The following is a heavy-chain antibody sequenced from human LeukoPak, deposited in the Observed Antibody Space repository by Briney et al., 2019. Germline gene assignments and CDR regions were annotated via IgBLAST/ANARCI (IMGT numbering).Heavy chain of an antibody. CDR3: AKSQLLWFGEDFDY. Sequence: GGSLRLSCAASGFVFGDYGMHWVRQAPGKGLEWVTMVRNDGSDKYYADSVKGRFTISRDNSKNTLYLQMNSLRPEDTAVYYCAKSQLLWFGEDFDYWGQGTLVTVSS. V-gene: IGHV3-30*02. D-gene: IGHD3-10*01. CDR2: VRNDGSDK. J-gene: IGHJ4*02. CDR1: GFVFGDYG.